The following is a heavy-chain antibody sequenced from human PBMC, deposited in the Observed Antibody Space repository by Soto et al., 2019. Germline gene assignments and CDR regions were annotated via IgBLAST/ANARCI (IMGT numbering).Heavy chain of an antibody. J-gene: IGHJ6*02. CDR3: ARDQVDYYYGMDV. V-gene: IGHV1-2*04. Sequence: ASVKVSCKASGYTFTGYYMHWVRQAPGQGLEWMGWINPNSGGTNYAQKFQGWVTMTRDTSISTAYMELSRLRSDDTAVYYCARDQVDYYYGMDVWGQGTAVTVS. D-gene: IGHD2-15*01. CDR1: GYTFTGYY. CDR2: INPNSGGT.